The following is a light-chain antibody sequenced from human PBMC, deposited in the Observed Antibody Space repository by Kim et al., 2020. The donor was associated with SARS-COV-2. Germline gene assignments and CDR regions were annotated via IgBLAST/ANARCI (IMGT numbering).Light chain of an antibody. CDR3: KQYDVYPDI. J-gene: IGKJ2*01. Sequence: SAYVGDRVTITCRESQGINNHLALFQKQPGKAYKSLIHAASTVQVGVTSKFSGRGSGTDLTLTISSLELEDFETYYCKQYDVYPDIFGQGTKLE. CDR2: AAS. V-gene: IGKV1-16*02. CDR1: QGINNH.